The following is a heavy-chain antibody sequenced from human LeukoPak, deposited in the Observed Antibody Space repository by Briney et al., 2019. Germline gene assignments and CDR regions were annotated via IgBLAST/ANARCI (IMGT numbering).Heavy chain of an antibody. CDR2: IYTSGST. CDR3: AGGYQLLSVNWFDP. J-gene: IGHJ5*02. V-gene: IGHV4-4*07. Sequence: PSETLSLTCTVSGGSISSYYRSWIRQPAGKGLEWIGRIYTSGSTNYNPSLKSRVTISVDKSKNQFSLKLSSVTAADTAVYYCAGGYQLLSVNWFDPWGQGTLVTVSS. D-gene: IGHD2-2*01. CDR1: GGSISSYY.